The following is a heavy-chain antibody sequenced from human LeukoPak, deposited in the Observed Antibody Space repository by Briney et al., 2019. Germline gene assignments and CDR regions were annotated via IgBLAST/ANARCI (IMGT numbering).Heavy chain of an antibody. V-gene: IGHV3-74*01. CDR1: GFTFSSYW. D-gene: IGHD6-13*01. J-gene: IGHJ4*02. Sequence: SGGSLRLSCAASGFTFSSYWMHWVRHAPGKGLVWVSRINSDGSSTSYADSVKGRFTISRDNAKNTLYLQMNSLRAEDTAVYYCARDYIAPDYFDYWGQGTLVTVSS. CDR3: ARDYIAPDYFDY. CDR2: INSDGSST.